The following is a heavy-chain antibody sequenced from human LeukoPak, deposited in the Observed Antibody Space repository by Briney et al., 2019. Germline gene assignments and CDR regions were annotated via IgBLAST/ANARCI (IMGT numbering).Heavy chain of an antibody. Sequence: PSETLSLTCTVSGGSISSSSYYWGWIRQPPGKGLEWIGSIYYSGSTYYNPSLKSRVTISVDTSKNQFSLKLSSVTAADTAVYYCARAIPGDIVVVVAATGFDYWGQGTLVTVSS. D-gene: IGHD2-15*01. J-gene: IGHJ4*02. CDR1: GGSISSSSYY. V-gene: IGHV4-39*01. CDR3: ARAIPGDIVVVVAATGFDY. CDR2: IYYSGST.